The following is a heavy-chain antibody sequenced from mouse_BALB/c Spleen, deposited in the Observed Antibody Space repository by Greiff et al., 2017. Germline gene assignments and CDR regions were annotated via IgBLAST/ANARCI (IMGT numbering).Heavy chain of an antibody. Sequence: VQEVESGAELAKPGASVKMSCKASGYTFTSYWMHWVKQRPGQGLEWIGYINPSTGYTEYNQKFKDKATLTADKSSSTAYMQLSSLTSEDSAVYYCYYYGSSYYFDYWGQGTTLTVSS. V-gene: IGHV1-7*01. CDR2: INPSTGYT. CDR3: YYYGSSYYFDY. J-gene: IGHJ2*01. CDR1: GYTFTSYW. D-gene: IGHD1-1*01.